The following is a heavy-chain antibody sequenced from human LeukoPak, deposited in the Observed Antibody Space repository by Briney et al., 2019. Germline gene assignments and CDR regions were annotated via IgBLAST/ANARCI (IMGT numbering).Heavy chain of an antibody. D-gene: IGHD4-17*01. Sequence: SETLSLTCTVSGGSINGYYWTWIRQPPGKGLEWIGYISDSGSTNYNPSLKSRVTMSVDSSNTEFSLRLNSVTAADTAVYYCARVFRGAVTSNWFGPWGQGTLVTVSS. J-gene: IGHJ5*02. CDR2: ISDSGST. V-gene: IGHV4-59*01. CDR3: ARVFRGAVTSNWFGP. CDR1: GGSINGYY.